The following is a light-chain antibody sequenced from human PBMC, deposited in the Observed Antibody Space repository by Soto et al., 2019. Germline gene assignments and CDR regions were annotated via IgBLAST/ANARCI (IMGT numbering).Light chain of an antibody. CDR2: RAS. CDR3: LQYHNLWA. V-gene: IGKV3-15*01. Sequence: EIVMTQSPATLSVTLGERATLSCRASQDISSNLAWYQHRPGQAPRLLIYRASTRAPGVPARFSGSGSGTEFTLTISSLQPEDFTVYSCLQYHNLWAFGQGTKVEI. J-gene: IGKJ1*01. CDR1: QDISSN.